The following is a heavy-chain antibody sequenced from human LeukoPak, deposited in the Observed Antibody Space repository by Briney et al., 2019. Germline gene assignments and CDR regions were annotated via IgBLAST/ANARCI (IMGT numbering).Heavy chain of an antibody. J-gene: IGHJ3*02. CDR3: AKDIAAAGTSAFDI. CDR1: GFTFSSYW. Sequence: GGSLRLSCAASGFTFSSYWMHWVRQAPGKGLVWVSRINTDGSTATYADSVRGRFTISRDNAKNSLYLQMNSLRAEDTALYYCAKDIAAAGTSAFDIWGQGTMVTVSS. V-gene: IGHV3-74*01. CDR2: INTDGSTA. D-gene: IGHD6-13*01.